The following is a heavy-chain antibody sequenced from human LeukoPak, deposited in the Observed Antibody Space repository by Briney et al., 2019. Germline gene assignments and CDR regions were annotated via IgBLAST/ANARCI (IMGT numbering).Heavy chain of an antibody. V-gene: IGHV1-46*01. Sequence: ASVKVSCKASGYTFISYYMHWVRQAPGQGLEWMGIINPSGGSTSYAQKFQGRATMTRDMSTSTVYMELSSLRSEDTAVYYCARGGYSSPSYGFDPWGQGTLVTVSS. CDR1: GYTFISYY. D-gene: IGHD6-13*01. CDR2: INPSGGST. J-gene: IGHJ5*02. CDR3: ARGGYSSPSYGFDP.